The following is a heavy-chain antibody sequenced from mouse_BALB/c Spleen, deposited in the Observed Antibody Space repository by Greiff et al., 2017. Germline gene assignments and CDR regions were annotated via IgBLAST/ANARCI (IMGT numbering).Heavy chain of an antibody. CDR1: GFNIKDTY. Sequence: VQLQQSGAELVKPGASVKLSCTASGFNIKDTYMHWVKQRPEQGLEWIGRIDPANGNTKYDPKFQGKATITADTSSNTAYLQLSSLTSEDTAVYYCARSLLRLRAWFADWGQGTLVTVSA. V-gene: IGHV14-3*02. CDR2: IDPANGNT. CDR3: ARSLLRLRAWFAD. D-gene: IGHD1-2*01. J-gene: IGHJ3*01.